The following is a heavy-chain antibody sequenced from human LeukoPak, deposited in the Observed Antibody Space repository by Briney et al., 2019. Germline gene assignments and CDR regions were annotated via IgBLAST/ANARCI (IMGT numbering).Heavy chain of an antibody. CDR3: GKENYYFDSSGQTVDY. J-gene: IGHJ4*02. V-gene: IGHV3-30*02. CDR1: GFSFISYG. CDR2: IRYDGSNK. Sequence: PGGSLRLSCAASGFSFISYGMHWVRQAPGKGLEWVAFIRYDGSNKYYADPVKGRFTISRDNSKNTLYLQMNSLRAEDTAVFYCGKENYYFDSSGQTVDYWGQGTLVTVSS. D-gene: IGHD3-22*01.